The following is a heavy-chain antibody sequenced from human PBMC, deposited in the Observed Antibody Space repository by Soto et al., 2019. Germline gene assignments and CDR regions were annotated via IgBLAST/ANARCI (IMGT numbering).Heavy chain of an antibody. CDR2: IYYSGST. D-gene: IGHD6-6*01. CDR3: ASLYSSTSCGSY. CDR1: GGSINSGDFY. Sequence: SETLSLTCTVSGGSINSGDFYWSWIRQPPGKGLEWIGYIYYSGSTYYNPSLKSEATISVDTSKNQFYLKLSSVTAADTAVYFCASLYSSTSCGSYCGQGTRVTVSS. J-gene: IGHJ4*02. V-gene: IGHV4-30-4*01.